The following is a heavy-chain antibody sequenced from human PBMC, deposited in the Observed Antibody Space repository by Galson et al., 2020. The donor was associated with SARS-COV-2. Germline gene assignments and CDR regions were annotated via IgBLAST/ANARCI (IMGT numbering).Heavy chain of an antibody. CDR3: AKNMYYDILTGQTADY. CDR2: ISYDGSNK. D-gene: IGHD3-9*01. CDR1: GFTFSGYA. Sequence: GESLKISCAASGFTFSGYAMHWVRQAPGKGLEWVAVISYDGSNKYYADSVKGRFTISRDNSKNTLFLQMNGLRAEDTAVYYCAKNMYYDILTGQTADYWGQGTLVTVSS. J-gene: IGHJ4*02. V-gene: IGHV3-30*04.